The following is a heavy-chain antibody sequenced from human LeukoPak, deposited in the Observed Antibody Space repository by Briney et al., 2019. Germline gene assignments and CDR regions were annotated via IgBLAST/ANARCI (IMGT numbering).Heavy chain of an antibody. V-gene: IGHV7-4-1*02. Sequence: ASVKVSCKASGYTFTSYAMNWVRQAPGQGLEWMGWINTNTGNPTYAQGFTGRFVFSLDTSVSTAYLQISSLKAEDTAVYYCASDTAMVIRYAFDIWGQGTMVTVSS. CDR3: ASDTAMVIRYAFDI. CDR1: GYTFTSYA. D-gene: IGHD5-18*01. J-gene: IGHJ3*02. CDR2: INTNTGNP.